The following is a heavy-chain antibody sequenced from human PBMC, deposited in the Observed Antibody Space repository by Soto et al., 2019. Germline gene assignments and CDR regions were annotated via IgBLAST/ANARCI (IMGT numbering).Heavy chain of an antibody. CDR3: TTLHEITVTEPT. CDR2: IRSKANSYAT. J-gene: IGHJ4*02. Sequence: AGGSLGLSCAAAGFTFSGSAMDWVRQASGKGLEWVGRIRSKANSYATAYAASVKGRFTISRDDSKNTAYLQMNSLKTEDTAVYYCTTLHEITVTEPTWGQGTLVTVSS. D-gene: IGHD4-17*01. V-gene: IGHV3-73*01. CDR1: GFTFSGSA.